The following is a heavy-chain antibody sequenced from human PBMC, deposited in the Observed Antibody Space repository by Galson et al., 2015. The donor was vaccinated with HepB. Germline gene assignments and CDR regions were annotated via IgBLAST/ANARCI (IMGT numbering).Heavy chain of an antibody. D-gene: IGHD3-22*01. V-gene: IGHV3-23*01. CDR1: GFTFSSYA. CDR2: ISGSGGST. J-gene: IGHJ3*02. Sequence: SLRLSCAASGFTFSSYAMSWVRQAPGKGLEWVSAISGSGGSTYYADSVKGRFTISRDNSKNTLYLQMNSLRAEDTAVYYCAKDAGYDSSGYYFGAFDIWGQGTMVTVSS. CDR3: AKDAGYDSSGYYFGAFDI.